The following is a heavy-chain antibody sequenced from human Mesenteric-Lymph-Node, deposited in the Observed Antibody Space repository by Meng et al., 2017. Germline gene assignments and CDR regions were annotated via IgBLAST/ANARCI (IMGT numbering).Heavy chain of an antibody. CDR3: ARVAVGISSFDY. J-gene: IGHJ4*02. Sequence: PLPQSRPPWVHPPPTPPPTVTPPGYSVPSNSASLNWIRQSPSRSLEWLGRTYYRSKWYNDYAVSVKSRITINPDTSKNQFSLQLNSVTPEDTAVYYCARVAVGISSFDYWGQGTLVTVSS. CDR2: TYYRSKWYN. CDR1: GYSVPSNSAS. D-gene: IGHD1-26*01. V-gene: IGHV6-1*01.